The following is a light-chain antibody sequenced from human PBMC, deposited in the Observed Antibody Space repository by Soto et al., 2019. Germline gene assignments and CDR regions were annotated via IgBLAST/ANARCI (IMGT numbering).Light chain of an antibody. Sequence: EIVLTQSPGTLSLSPGERATISCRASQRVSSRYFAWFQQRPGQVPRLLIFGSSSRAPGIPDRFSGSGSGKDVTLTISRLEPEDFGVYYCQQYYHSPRTFGQGSKVEIK. CDR2: GSS. CDR1: QRVSSRY. CDR3: QQYYHSPRT. V-gene: IGKV3-20*01. J-gene: IGKJ1*01.